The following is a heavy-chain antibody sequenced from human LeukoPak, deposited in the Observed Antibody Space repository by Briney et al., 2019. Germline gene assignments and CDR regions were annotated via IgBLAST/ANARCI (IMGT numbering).Heavy chain of an antibody. CDR1: GYTFTSYA. CDR2: INTYTGNP. CDR3: ARWDYASSGYALYYFDY. D-gene: IGHD3-22*01. V-gene: IGHV7-4-1*02. J-gene: IGHJ4*02. Sequence: ASVKVSCKASGYTFTSYAMNWVRQAPGQGLEWMGWINTYTGNPTYAQGFTGRFVFSLDTSVSTAYLQISSLKAEDTAVYYCARWDYASSGYALYYFDYWGQGTLVTVSS.